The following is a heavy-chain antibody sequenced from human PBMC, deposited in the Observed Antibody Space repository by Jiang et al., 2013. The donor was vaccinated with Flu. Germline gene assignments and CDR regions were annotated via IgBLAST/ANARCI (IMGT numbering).Heavy chain of an antibody. D-gene: IGHD3-10*01. CDR1: GGTFSSYA. CDR3: ARDWTVRGVIISRLDYYYYGMDV. J-gene: IGHJ6*02. CDR2: IIPIFGTA. V-gene: IGHV1-69*01. Sequence: GSSVKVSCKASGGTFSSYAISWVRQAPGQGLEWMGGIIPIFGTANYAQKFQGRVTITADESTSTAYMELSSLRSEDTAVYYCARDWTVRGVIISRLDYYYYGMDVWGQGTTVTVSS.